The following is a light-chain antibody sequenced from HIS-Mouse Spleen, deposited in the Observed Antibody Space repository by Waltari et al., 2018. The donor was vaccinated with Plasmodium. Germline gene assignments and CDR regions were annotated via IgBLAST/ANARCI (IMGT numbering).Light chain of an antibody. CDR1: NIGSKN. V-gene: IGLV3-9*01. J-gene: IGLJ3*02. Sequence: SYELTQPLSVSVALGQTARLTCGGNNIGSKNVHWYQQKPGQAPLLVIYRDSNRPSGIPERFSGSNSGNTATLTISRAQAGDEADYYCQVWDSSTVFGGGTKLTVL. CDR2: RDS. CDR3: QVWDSSTV.